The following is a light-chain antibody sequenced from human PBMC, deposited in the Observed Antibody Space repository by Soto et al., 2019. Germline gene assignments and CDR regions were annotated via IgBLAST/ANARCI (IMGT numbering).Light chain of an antibody. Sequence: QSALTQPASVSASPGQSITISCTGSSSDVGGYNYVSWYQQHPGKAPKLMIYEVINRPSGVSNRFSGSKSGNTASLTISGLKAEDEADYYCSSYTSSGTLFGGGTKLTVL. V-gene: IGLV2-14*01. J-gene: IGLJ2*01. CDR3: SSYTSSGTL. CDR1: SSDVGGYNY. CDR2: EVI.